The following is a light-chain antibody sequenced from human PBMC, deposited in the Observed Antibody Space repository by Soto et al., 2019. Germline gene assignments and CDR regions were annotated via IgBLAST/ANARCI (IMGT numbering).Light chain of an antibody. Sequence: EIVMTQSPATLSVFSGERATLSCRASQSVSGNLAWYQQKPGQAPRLLIYGASTRATGIPARFSGSGSGTEFTLTISSLQSEDFAVYYCQQYNNWPPTFGQGTKVEIK. CDR3: QQYNNWPPT. CDR1: QSVSGN. V-gene: IGKV3D-15*01. J-gene: IGKJ1*01. CDR2: GAS.